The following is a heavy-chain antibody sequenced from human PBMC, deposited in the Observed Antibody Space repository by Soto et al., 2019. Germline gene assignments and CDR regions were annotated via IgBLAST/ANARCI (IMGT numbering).Heavy chain of an antibody. J-gene: IGHJ6*02. D-gene: IGHD4-17*01. V-gene: IGHV4-30-4*01. CDR3: ARDAGYGGNYYYGMDV. Sequence: SETLSLTCTVSGGSISGGDYYWSWIRQPPGKGLEWIGYIYYSGSTYYNPSLKSRVTISVDTSKNQFSLKLSSVTAADTAVYYCARDAGYGGNYYYGMDVSGQGTTVTV. CDR2: IYYSGST. CDR1: GGSISGGDYY.